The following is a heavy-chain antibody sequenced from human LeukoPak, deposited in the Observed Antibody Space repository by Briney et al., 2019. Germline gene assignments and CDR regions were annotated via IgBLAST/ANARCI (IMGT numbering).Heavy chain of an antibody. CDR3: ASLEVVVPAAISYYYYYMDV. V-gene: IGHV1-24*01. Sequence: ASVKVSCKVSGYTLTELSMHWVRQAPGKGLGWMGGFDPEDGETIYAQKFQGRVTMTEDTSTDTAYMELSSLRSEDTAVYYCASLEVVVPAAISYYYYYMDVWGKGPRSPSP. D-gene: IGHD2-2*02. J-gene: IGHJ6*03. CDR1: GYTLTELS. CDR2: FDPEDGET.